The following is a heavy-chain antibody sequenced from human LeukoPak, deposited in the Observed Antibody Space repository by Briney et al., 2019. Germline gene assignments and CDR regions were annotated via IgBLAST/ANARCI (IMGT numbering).Heavy chain of an antibody. J-gene: IGHJ4*02. Sequence: GSSVKVSFKASGGTFISYTISWVGQAPGQGREWMGRMIPIHGIENYVQKYQGRVRITADKYTSKAYMEVSRLREKEADGCYFARARRIAARPWWYWGQGTLVTVSS. CDR3: ARARRIAARPWWY. V-gene: IGHV1-69*02. CDR1: GGTFISYT. CDR2: MIPIHGIE. D-gene: IGHD6-6*01.